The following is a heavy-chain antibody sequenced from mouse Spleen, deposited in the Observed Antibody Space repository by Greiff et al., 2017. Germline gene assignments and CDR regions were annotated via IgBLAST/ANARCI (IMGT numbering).Heavy chain of an antibody. D-gene: IGHD1-1*01. CDR3: ASDYYGKRGHYAMDY. J-gene: IGHJ4*01. V-gene: IGHV1-53*01. CDR1: GYTFTSYW. Sequence: QVQLQQPGTELVKPGASVKLSCKASGYTFTSYWMHWVKQRPGQGLEWIGNINPSNGGTNYNEKFKSKATLTVDKSSSTAYMQLSSLTAEDSAGYYCASDYYGKRGHYAMDYWGQGTSVTVSS. CDR2: INPSNGGT.